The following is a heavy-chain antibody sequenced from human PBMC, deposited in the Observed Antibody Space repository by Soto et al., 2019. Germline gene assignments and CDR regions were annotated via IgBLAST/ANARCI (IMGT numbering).Heavy chain of an antibody. Sequence: QLQLQESGPGLVKPSETLSLTCTVSGGSISSSSYYWGWIRQPPGKGLEWIGSIYYSGSTYYNPSLKSRVTISVDTSKNQFSLKLSSVTAADTAVYYCARLIVVVPAAIGFVWFDPWGQGTLVTVSS. D-gene: IGHD2-2*01. CDR1: GGSISSSSYY. CDR2: IYYSGST. J-gene: IGHJ5*02. CDR3: ARLIVVVPAAIGFVWFDP. V-gene: IGHV4-39*01.